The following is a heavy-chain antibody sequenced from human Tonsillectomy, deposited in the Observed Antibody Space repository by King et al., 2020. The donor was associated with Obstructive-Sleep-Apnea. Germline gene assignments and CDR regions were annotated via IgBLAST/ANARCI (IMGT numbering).Heavy chain of an antibody. D-gene: IGHD5-24*01. CDR3: AKDREMATILGFDY. V-gene: IGHV3-30*02. Sequence: VQLVESGGGVVKPGGSLRLSCAASGFTFSSYGMHWVRQAPGKGLEWVAFIRYDGSNKYYADSVKGRFTISRDNSKNTLYLQMNSLRAEDTAVYYCAKDREMATILGFDYWGQGTLVTVSS. J-gene: IGHJ4*02. CDR1: GFTFSSYG. CDR2: IRYDGSNK.